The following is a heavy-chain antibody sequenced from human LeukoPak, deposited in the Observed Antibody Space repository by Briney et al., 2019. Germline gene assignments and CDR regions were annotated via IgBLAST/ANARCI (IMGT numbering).Heavy chain of an antibody. D-gene: IGHD3-22*01. J-gene: IGHJ1*01. CDR1: GFTFSSYW. CDR3: ARAPSEIGGYYPEYFRH. V-gene: IGHV3-74*01. Sequence: GGSLGLSCAASGFTFSSYWMHWVRQAPGKGLVWVSRIKSDGSTRYADSVKGRFTISRGNAKNTVSLQMNSLRAEDTGVYYCARAPSEIGGYYPEYFRHWGQGTLVTVSP. CDR2: IKSDGST.